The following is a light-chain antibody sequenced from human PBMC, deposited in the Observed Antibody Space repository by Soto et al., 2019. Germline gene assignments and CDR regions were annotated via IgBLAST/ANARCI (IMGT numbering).Light chain of an antibody. Sequence: EIVLTQSPVTLSLSPGERATLSCRASQSASTYVAWYQQKPGQAPRLLIYDVSNRATGIPRRFSGSRSGTDFTLTISSLEPEDFAVYYCQQRSNFGQGTRLEIK. V-gene: IGKV3-11*01. J-gene: IGKJ5*01. CDR1: QSASTY. CDR3: QQRSN. CDR2: DVS.